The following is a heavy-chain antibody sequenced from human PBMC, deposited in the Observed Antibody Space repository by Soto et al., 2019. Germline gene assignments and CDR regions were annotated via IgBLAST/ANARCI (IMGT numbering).Heavy chain of an antibody. Sequence: QVQLQESGPGLVKPSQTLSLTCTVSGGSISSGGYYWSWIRQHPGKGLEWIGYIYYSGSTYYNPSLKSRVTISVATSKNQCSLKRSSVTAADTAVYYCARGGGRYDFWSGYYTAPSPFDYWGQGTLVTVSS. D-gene: IGHD3-3*01. CDR1: GGSISSGGYY. V-gene: IGHV4-31*03. CDR3: ARGGGRYDFWSGYYTAPSPFDY. J-gene: IGHJ4*02. CDR2: IYYSGST.